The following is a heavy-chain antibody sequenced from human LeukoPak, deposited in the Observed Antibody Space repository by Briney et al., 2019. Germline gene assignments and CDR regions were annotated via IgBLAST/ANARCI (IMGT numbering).Heavy chain of an antibody. V-gene: IGHV3-23*01. CDR2: ISGSGGST. J-gene: IGHJ4*02. Sequence: GGSLRLSCAASGFTFSNYGMSWVRQAPGKGLERVSAISGSGGSTYYADSVKGRFTISRDNSKNTLYLQMNSLRAEDTAVYYCAKGQRRLLPDYWGQGTLVTVSS. CDR3: AKGQRRLLPDY. D-gene: IGHD6-25*01. CDR1: GFTFSNYG.